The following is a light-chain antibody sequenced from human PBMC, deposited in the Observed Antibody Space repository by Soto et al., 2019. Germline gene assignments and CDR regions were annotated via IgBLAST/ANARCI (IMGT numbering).Light chain of an antibody. CDR2: ELS. Sequence: QSALTHPPSASGSPGQSVTISCTGTSSDVGAYKYVSWYQQYPGKAPKLMIYELSKRPSGVPDRFSGSKSGNTASLTVSGLQAEDEADYYCTSYAGSNIWVFGGGTQLTVL. CDR1: SSDVGAYKY. J-gene: IGLJ3*02. V-gene: IGLV2-8*01. CDR3: TSYAGSNIWV.